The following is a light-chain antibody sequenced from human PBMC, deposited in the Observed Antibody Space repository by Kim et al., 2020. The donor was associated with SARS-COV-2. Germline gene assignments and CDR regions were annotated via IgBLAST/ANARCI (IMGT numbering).Light chain of an antibody. Sequence: TTSCSGGSSNIGVNLVNWYQHLPGTAPKLLISSNSRRPAGVPDRFSGSKSGTSASLAIRGLQSEDEADYYCATWDDSLNGWVFGGWTQLTVL. CDR2: SNS. CDR3: ATWDDSLNGWV. CDR1: SSNIGVNL. J-gene: IGLJ2*01. V-gene: IGLV1-44*01.